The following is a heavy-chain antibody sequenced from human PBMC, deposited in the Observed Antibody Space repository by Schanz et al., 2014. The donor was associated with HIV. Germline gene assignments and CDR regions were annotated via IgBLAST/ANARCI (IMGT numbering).Heavy chain of an antibody. D-gene: IGHD3-22*01. CDR3: VRVRSPRVKIVVVMDYYYYAMDG. V-gene: IGHV3-7*01. CDR2: IKQDESEK. Sequence: EVQLLESGGGLVQPGGSLRLSCAASGFTFSSYWMSWVRQAPGKGLEWVANIKQDESEKYYVDSVKGRFTISRDNAKNSLYLQMNSLRAEDTAVYYCVRVRSPRVKIVVVMDYYYYAMDGWGQGTTVTVPS. CDR1: GFTFSSYW. J-gene: IGHJ6*02.